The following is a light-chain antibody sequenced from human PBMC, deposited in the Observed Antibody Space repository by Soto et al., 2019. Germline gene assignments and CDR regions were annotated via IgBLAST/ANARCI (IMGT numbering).Light chain of an antibody. CDR3: KQALQTPQT. V-gene: IGKV2-28*01. CDR2: LGS. J-gene: IGKJ4*01. CDR1: QSLLNTNGYNY. Sequence: DIVMTQSPLSLPVTPGEPASISCRSSQSLLNTNGYNYLDWYVQKPGQSPQLLIYLGSNRASGVPDRFSGSGSGTDFTLNISRVEAEDVGIYYCKQALQTPQTFGGGTKVEIK.